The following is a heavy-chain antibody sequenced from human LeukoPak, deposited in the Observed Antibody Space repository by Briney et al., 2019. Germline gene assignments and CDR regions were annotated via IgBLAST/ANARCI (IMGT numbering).Heavy chain of an antibody. Sequence: ASVKVSCKASGYTFTSYYMHWVRQAPGQGLEWMGLINPTGSSTGYAQKFQGRVTMTRDMSTSTDYMELSRLRSDDTAVYYCARDHDYYDSSGYYYWYFDYWGQGTLVTVSS. CDR2: INPTGSST. D-gene: IGHD3-22*01. CDR1: GYTFTSYY. J-gene: IGHJ4*02. CDR3: ARDHDYYDSSGYYYWYFDY. V-gene: IGHV1-46*01.